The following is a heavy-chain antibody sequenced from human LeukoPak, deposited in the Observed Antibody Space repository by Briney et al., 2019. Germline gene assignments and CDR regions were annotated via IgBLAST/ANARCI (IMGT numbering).Heavy chain of an antibody. CDR1: GFTFSSYA. CDR2: ISYDGSNK. CDR3: ARVREGIAVAATDY. V-gene: IGHV3-30-3*01. J-gene: IGHJ4*02. Sequence: PGGSLRLSCAASGFTFSSYAMHWVRQAPGKGLEWVAVISYDGSNKYYADSVKGRFTISRDSSKNTLYLQMNSLRAEDTAVYYCARVREGIAVAATDYWGQGTLVTVSS. D-gene: IGHD6-19*01.